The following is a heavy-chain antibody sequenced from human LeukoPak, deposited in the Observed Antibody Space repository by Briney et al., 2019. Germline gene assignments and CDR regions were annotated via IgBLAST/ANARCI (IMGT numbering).Heavy chain of an antibody. CDR3: AREKGKVFGELSLLGVYYMDV. CDR1: GGSISSSSYY. V-gene: IGHV4-61*02. J-gene: IGHJ6*03. CDR2: IYTSGST. D-gene: IGHD3-10*02. Sequence: SETLSLTCTVSGGSISSSSYYWSWIRQPAGKGLEWIGRIYTSGSTNYNPSLKSRVTMSVDTSKNQFSLKLSSVTAADTAVYYCAREKGKVFGELSLLGVYYMDVWGKGTTVTASS.